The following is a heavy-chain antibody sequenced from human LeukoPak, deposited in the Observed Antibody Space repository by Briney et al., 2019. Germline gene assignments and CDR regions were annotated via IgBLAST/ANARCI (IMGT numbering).Heavy chain of an antibody. CDR2: IWYDGSNK. Sequence: GRSLGLSCAASGFTFSSYGMHWVRQAPGKGLEWVAVIWYDGSNKYYADSVKGRFTISRDNSKNTLYLQMNSLRAEDTAVYYCARDPYSYGYFDYWGQGTLVTVSS. D-gene: IGHD5-18*01. J-gene: IGHJ4*02. V-gene: IGHV3-33*01. CDR1: GFTFSSYG. CDR3: ARDPYSYGYFDY.